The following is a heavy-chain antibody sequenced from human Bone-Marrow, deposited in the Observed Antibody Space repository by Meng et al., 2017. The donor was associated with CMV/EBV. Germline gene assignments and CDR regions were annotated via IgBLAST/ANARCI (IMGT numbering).Heavy chain of an antibody. J-gene: IGHJ4*02. CDR2: IYYSGST. CDR3: ARMDFWSGYYGDY. Sequence: SETLSLTCTVSGGSISSGDYYWSWIRQPPGKGLEWIGYIYYSGSTYYNPSLKSRVTISVDTSKNQFSLKLSSVTAADTAVYYCARMDFWSGYYGDYWGQGTLVPVSS. V-gene: IGHV4-30-4*08. CDR1: GGSISSGDYY. D-gene: IGHD3-3*01.